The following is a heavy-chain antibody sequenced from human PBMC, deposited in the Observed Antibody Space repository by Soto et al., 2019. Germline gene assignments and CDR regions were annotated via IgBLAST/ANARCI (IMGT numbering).Heavy chain of an antibody. CDR2: IESSGST. V-gene: IGHV4-31*03. J-gene: IGHJ4*01. Sequence: SETLSLTCTVSGASISSGVYYWTWIRQHPGKGLEWIGYIESSGSTFFNPSLKSRVAISVDPSKSHFSLNLNSVTAADTAIYYCAGAVNGYDSRGYRTSYFDYWGHGTLVTVSS. CDR1: GASISSGVYY. CDR3: AGAVNGYDSRGYRTSYFDY. D-gene: IGHD3-22*01.